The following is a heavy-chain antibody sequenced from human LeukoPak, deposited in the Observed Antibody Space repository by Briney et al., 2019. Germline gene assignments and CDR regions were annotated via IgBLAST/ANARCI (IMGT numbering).Heavy chain of an antibody. Sequence: SQTLSLTCVISGDSVSSNSVAWNWIRQSPSRGLEWLGNTYYRSKWYNDYAASVISRITINPDTSKNQFSLQLNSATPEDTAVYYCARGVSYSFDYWGQGTLVTVSS. V-gene: IGHV6-1*01. CDR2: TYYRSKWYN. CDR3: ARGVSYSFDY. D-gene: IGHD2-8*01. CDR1: GDSVSSNSVA. J-gene: IGHJ4*02.